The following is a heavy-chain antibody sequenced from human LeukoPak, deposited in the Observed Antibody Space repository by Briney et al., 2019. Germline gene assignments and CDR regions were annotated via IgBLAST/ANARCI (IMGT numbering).Heavy chain of an antibody. Sequence: SVKVSCTASGGTFSSYAISWVRQAPGQGLEWMGGIIPIFGTANYAQKFQGRVTITADESTSTAYMELSSLRSEDTAVYYCARGALYGGPSARLDYWGQGTLVTVSS. CDR1: GGTFSSYA. V-gene: IGHV1-69*13. D-gene: IGHD4/OR15-4a*01. J-gene: IGHJ4*02. CDR3: ARGALYGGPSARLDY. CDR2: IIPIFGTA.